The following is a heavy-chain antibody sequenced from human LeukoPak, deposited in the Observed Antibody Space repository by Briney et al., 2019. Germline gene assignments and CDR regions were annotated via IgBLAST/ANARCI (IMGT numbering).Heavy chain of an antibody. V-gene: IGHV4-31*03. CDR1: GGSIRSGGYY. Sequence: PSETLSLTCTVSGGSIRSGGYYWSWIRQHPGKGLEWIGYIYYSGSTYYNPSLKSRVTISVDTSKNQFSLKLSSVTAADTAVYYCARKVRGYYGDYEWHAFDIWGQGTMVTVSS. D-gene: IGHD4-17*01. CDR2: IYYSGST. CDR3: ARKVRGYYGDYEWHAFDI. J-gene: IGHJ3*02.